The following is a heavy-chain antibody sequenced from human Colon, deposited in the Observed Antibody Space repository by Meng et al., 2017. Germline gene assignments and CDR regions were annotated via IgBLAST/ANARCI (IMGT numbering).Heavy chain of an antibody. D-gene: IGHD1-26*01. Sequence: GESLKISCVASGFTFSSYDMHWVRQSTGETLEWVSGIGTEDDTHYAASVEGRFTISRQNARNSLELQMNSLRAGDTAVYYCARGSGVNLGQGAVGSFDSWGQGILVTSPQ. J-gene: IGHJ4*02. CDR1: GFTFSSYD. CDR3: ARGSGVNLGQGAVGSFDS. CDR2: IGTEDDT. V-gene: IGHV3-13*01.